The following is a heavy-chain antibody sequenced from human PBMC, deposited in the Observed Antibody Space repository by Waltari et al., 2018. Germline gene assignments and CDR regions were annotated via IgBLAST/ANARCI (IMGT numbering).Heavy chain of an antibody. D-gene: IGHD4-17*01. CDR2: LNQDGSAK. Sequence: EVQRVESGGGLVQPGGSLRLSCAASGVPCTAYWMTWVRQAPGKGLEWVANLNQDGSAKFYVESVKGRFTISRDNAKNSLFLQMNSLRAEDTAVYYCARGVSGDSGPADYWGQGTLVTVSS. J-gene: IGHJ4*02. V-gene: IGHV3-7*01. CDR3: ARGVSGDSGPADY. CDR1: GVPCTAYW.